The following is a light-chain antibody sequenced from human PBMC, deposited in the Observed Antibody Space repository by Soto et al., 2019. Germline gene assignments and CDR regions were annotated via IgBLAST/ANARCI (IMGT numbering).Light chain of an antibody. V-gene: IGLV2-14*01. CDR2: EVR. CDR3: KSYAGSNTYV. Sequence: QSVLTQPASVSGFPGQSITIFCTGTSSDVGAYNYVSWYQQHPGKAPKLIIFEVRNRPSGVSNRFSGSKSGNTASLTVSGLQAADEADYFCKSYAGSNTYVFGSGTKLTVL. CDR1: SSDVGAYNY. J-gene: IGLJ1*01.